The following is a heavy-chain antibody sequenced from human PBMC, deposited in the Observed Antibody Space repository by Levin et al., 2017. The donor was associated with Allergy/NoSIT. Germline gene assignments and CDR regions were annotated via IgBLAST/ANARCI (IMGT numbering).Heavy chain of an antibody. CDR1: GFTFTSSA. D-gene: IGHD6-19*01. CDR2: IVVGSGNT. J-gene: IGHJ3*02. Sequence: AASVKVSCKASGFTFTSSAVQWVRQARGQRLEWIGWIVVGSGNTNYAQKFQERVTITRDMSTSTAYMELSSLRSEDTAVYYCAADPFPSVAGTNDAFDIWGQGTMVTVSS. V-gene: IGHV1-58*01. CDR3: AADPFPSVAGTNDAFDI.